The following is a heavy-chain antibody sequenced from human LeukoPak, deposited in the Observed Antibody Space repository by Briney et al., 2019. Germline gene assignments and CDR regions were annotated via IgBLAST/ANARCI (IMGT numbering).Heavy chain of an antibody. D-gene: IGHD3-10*01. CDR3: ARRGGKGSGSYYNEDDAFDI. V-gene: IGHV5-51*01. J-gene: IGHJ3*02. Sequence: GESLKISCKASGYSFTCYWIGWVRQMPGKGLEWMGIIYPGDSDTTYSPSFQGQVTISADKSISTAYLQWSSLKASDTAMYYCARRGGKGSGSYYNEDDAFDIWGQGTMVTVSS. CDR2: IYPGDSDT. CDR1: GYSFTCYW.